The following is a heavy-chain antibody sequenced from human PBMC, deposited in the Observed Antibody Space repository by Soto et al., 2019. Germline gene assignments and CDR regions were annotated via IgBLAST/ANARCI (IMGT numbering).Heavy chain of an antibody. CDR2: IYYSGST. Sequence: SETLSLTCTVSGGSISSYYWSWIRQPPGKGLEWIGYIYYSGSTNYNPALKSRVTISADTSKNQFSLKLSSVTAADTAVYYCARRYGEAFDIWGQGTMVTVSS. V-gene: IGHV4-59*08. CDR1: GGSISSYY. D-gene: IGHD3-10*01. J-gene: IGHJ3*02. CDR3: ARRYGEAFDI.